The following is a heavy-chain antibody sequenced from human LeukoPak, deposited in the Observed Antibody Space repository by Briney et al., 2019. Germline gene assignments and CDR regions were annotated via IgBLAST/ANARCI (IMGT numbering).Heavy chain of an antibody. D-gene: IGHD6-6*01. CDR1: GGTFSSYA. J-gene: IGHJ3*02. Sequence: GASVKVSCKASGGTFSSYAISWVRQAPGQGLEWMGRIIPILGIANYAQKFQGRVTITADKSTSTAYMELSSLRSEDTAVYYCARGSHRIAARYALFDAFDIWGQGTMVTVSS. CDR2: IIPILGIA. CDR3: ARGSHRIAARYALFDAFDI. V-gene: IGHV1-69*04.